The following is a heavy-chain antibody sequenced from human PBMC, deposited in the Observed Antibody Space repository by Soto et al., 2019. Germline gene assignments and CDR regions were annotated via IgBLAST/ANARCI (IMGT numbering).Heavy chain of an antibody. CDR3: ARGTIVGTAEIGYYFDY. CDR2: INAGNGNT. J-gene: IGHJ4*02. CDR1: GYTFTSYA. V-gene: IGHV1-3*01. Sequence: ASVKVSCKASGYTFTSYAMHWVRQAPGQRLEWMGWINAGNGNTKYSQKFQGRVTITRDTSARTAYMDLSRLRSEDTAVYYCARGTIVGTAEIGYYFDYWGQGTPVTVSS. D-gene: IGHD3-22*01.